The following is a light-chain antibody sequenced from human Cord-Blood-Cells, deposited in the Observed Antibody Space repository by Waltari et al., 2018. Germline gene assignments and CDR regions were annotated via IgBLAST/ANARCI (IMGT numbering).Light chain of an antibody. V-gene: IGLV2-23*01. CDR3: CSYAGSSTWV. J-gene: IGLJ3*02. CDR2: EGS. CDR1: SSDVGSYNL. Sequence: QSALTQPASVSGSPGQSITIYCTGNSSDVGSYNLVSWYQQHPGKAPKLMIYEGSKRPPGVSNRFSGSKSGNTASLTISGLQAEDEADYYCCSYAGSSTWVFGGGTKLTVL.